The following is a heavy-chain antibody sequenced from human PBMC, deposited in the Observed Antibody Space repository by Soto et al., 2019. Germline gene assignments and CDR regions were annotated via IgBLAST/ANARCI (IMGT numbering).Heavy chain of an antibody. V-gene: IGHV4-59*11. CDR2: IYYNGNT. J-gene: IGHJ4*02. CDR1: GGSISNHY. Sequence: SETLSLSCTVSGGSISNHYWSWIRQPPGKGLEWIGYIYYNGNTNYNPSLKSRVTMSVDTSKNQFSLKLSSVTAADTAVYYCARSNWYSEYWGQGTLVTVSS. D-gene: IGHD7-27*01. CDR3: ARSNWYSEY.